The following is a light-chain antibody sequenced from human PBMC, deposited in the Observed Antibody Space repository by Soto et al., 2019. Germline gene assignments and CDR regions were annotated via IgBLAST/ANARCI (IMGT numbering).Light chain of an antibody. CDR3: QQYYSSPLT. J-gene: IGKJ4*01. CDR2: WAS. Sequence: DIVMTQSPDSLAVSLGERATINCKSSQNVLFSSNNKNYLAWYQQKPGQPPKLLIYWASTRESGVPDRFSGSGSGTDFTLTISSLQAEDVAVYYCQQYYSSPLTFDGGTKVEIK. V-gene: IGKV4-1*01. CDR1: QNVLFSSNNKNY.